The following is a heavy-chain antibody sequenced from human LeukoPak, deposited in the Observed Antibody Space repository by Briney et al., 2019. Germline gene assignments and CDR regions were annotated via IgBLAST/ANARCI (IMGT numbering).Heavy chain of an antibody. D-gene: IGHD5-24*01. V-gene: IGHV3-21*01. J-gene: IGHJ4*02. CDR1: GFTFSSYS. CDR3: AREYSGDDGPLDY. CDR2: ISSSSSYI. Sequence: GGSLRLSCAASGFTFSSYSMNWVRQAPGEGLEWVSSISSSSSYIYYADSVKGRFTISRDNAKNSLYLQMNSLRAEDTAVYYCAREYSGDDGPLDYWGQGTLVTVSS.